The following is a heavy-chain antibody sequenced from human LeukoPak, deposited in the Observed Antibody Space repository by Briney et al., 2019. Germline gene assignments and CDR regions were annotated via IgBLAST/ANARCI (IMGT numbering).Heavy chain of an antibody. Sequence: GGSLRLSCAASGFTFSSYAMSWVRQAPGKGLEWVSGISGSGDKTYYADSVKGRFTISRDNSKNTMYLQMNSLRAEDTAIYYCAKDSGRVIVRGDYGFDPWGQGTLVSVSP. J-gene: IGHJ5*02. CDR2: ISGSGDKT. CDR3: AKDSGRVIVRGDYGFDP. CDR1: GFTFSSYA. V-gene: IGHV3-23*01. D-gene: IGHD3-10*01.